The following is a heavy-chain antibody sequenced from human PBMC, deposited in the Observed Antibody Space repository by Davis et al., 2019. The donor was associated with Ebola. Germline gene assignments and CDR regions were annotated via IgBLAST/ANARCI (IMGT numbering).Heavy chain of an antibody. CDR2: ISYDGSNK. Sequence: GESLRISCAASGFTFSSYGMHWVRQAPGKGLEWVVVISYDGSNKYYADSVKGRFTISRDNAKNTVYLQMDSLRAEDTAVYYCARDRPDYYDSSGCPDYLGQGTLVTVSS. CDR3: ARDRPDYYDSSGCPDY. D-gene: IGHD3-22*01. V-gene: IGHV3-30*03. CDR1: GFTFSSYG. J-gene: IGHJ4*02.